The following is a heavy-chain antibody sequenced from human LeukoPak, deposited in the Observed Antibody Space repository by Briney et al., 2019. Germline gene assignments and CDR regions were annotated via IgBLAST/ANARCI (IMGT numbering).Heavy chain of an antibody. Sequence: RASVTVSCKASGYTFTSYGISWVRQAPGQGLEWMGWISAYNGNTNYAQKLQGRVTMTTDTSTSTAYMELRSLRSDDTAVYYCARDTSTIWELGDWGQGTLVTVSS. CDR2: ISAYNGNT. CDR1: GYTFTSYG. D-gene: IGHD1-26*01. V-gene: IGHV1-18*01. CDR3: ARDTSTIWELGD. J-gene: IGHJ4*02.